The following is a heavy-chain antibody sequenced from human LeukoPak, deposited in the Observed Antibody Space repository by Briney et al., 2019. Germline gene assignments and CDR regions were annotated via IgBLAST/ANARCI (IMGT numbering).Heavy chain of an antibody. Sequence: SGTLSLTCAVSGASISSSNWWSWVRQPPGKGLEWIGEIYHSGSTNYNPSLKSRVTISVDKSTNQFSLKLSSVTAADTAVYYCARHRYGDYSFDYWGQGTLVTVSS. CDR1: GASISSSNW. CDR2: IYHSGST. CDR3: ARHRYGDYSFDY. D-gene: IGHD4-17*01. J-gene: IGHJ4*02. V-gene: IGHV4-4*02.